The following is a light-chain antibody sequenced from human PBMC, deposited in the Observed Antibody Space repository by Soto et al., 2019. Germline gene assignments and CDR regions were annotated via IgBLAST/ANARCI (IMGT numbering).Light chain of an antibody. CDR3: QQYESYSPLT. Sequence: DIQRTQSPSTLSSSAGDRATLTCRASQSIDRCLAWYQQKPGQAPKLLIYRASGLASGVPYRFSGSGSGTDFTLTIRSLQPDDFATYFCQQYESYSPLTFGGGTKVDIK. CDR1: QSIDRC. V-gene: IGKV1-5*03. J-gene: IGKJ4*01. CDR2: RAS.